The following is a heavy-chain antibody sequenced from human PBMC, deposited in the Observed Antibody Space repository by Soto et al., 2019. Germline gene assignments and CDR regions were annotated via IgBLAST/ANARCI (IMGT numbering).Heavy chain of an antibody. J-gene: IGHJ4*02. V-gene: IGHV2-5*02. Sequence: QITLKESGPTLVKPTQTLTLTCTFSGFSLSTHTVGVAWIRQPPGKALEWLALIYWDEDKRYSPSLKSRLTITQDPSKSQMVLTMTKIDPVDTATYYCAHIVPFDYRGYNFEFWGQGILVTVSS. D-gene: IGHD3-9*01. CDR3: AHIVPFDYRGYNFEF. CDR1: GFSLSTHTVG. CDR2: IYWDEDK.